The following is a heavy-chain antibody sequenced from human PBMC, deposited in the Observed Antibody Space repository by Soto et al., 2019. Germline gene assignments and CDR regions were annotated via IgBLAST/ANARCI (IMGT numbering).Heavy chain of an antibody. V-gene: IGHV1-69*01. CDR2: IIPIFGTA. D-gene: IGHD3-3*01. CDR3: AREEVGLFDY. CDR1: GGTFSSYA. Sequence: QVQLVQSGAEVKKPGSSVKVSCKASGGTFSSYAISWVRQAPGQGLEWMGGIIPIFGTANYAQKFQGRVTITADESTSNAYKEVRKLKTGDTAGYYCAREEVGLFDYWGQGTLVTVSS. J-gene: IGHJ4*02.